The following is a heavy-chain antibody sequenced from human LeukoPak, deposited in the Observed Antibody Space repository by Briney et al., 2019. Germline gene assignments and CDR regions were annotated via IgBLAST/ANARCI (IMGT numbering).Heavy chain of an antibody. CDR2: IYYSGST. D-gene: IGHD6-13*01. J-gene: IGHJ4*02. CDR1: GGSISSSSYY. V-gene: IGHV4-39*07. CDR3: ARLHPGYSRPYYFDY. Sequence: SETLSLTCTVSGGSISSSSYYWGWIRQPPGKGLEWIGSIYYSGSTYYNPSLKSRVTISVDTSKNQFSLKLSSVTAADTAVYYCARLHPGYSRPYYFDYWGQGTLVTVSS.